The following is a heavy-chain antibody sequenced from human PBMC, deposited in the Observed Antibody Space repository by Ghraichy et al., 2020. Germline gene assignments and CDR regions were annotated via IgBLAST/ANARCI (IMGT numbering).Heavy chain of an antibody. CDR1: GFTFSSYW. V-gene: IGHV3-74*01. Sequence: GESLNISCAASGFTFSSYWMHWVRQAPGKGLVWVSRINSDGSSTSYADSVKGRFTISRDNAKNTLYLQMNSLRAEDTAVYYCQLVGPGDYWGQGTLVTVSS. CDR2: INSDGSST. CDR3: QLVGPGDY. D-gene: IGHD6-6*01. J-gene: IGHJ4*02.